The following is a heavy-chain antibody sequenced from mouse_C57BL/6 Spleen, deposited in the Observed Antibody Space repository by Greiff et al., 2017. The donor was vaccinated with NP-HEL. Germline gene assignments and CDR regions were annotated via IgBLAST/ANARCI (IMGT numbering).Heavy chain of an antibody. Sequence: EVQLVESGPELVKPGASVKISCKASGYSFTGYYMNWVKQSPEKSLEWIGEINPSTGGTTYNQKFKAKATLTVDKSSSTAYMQLKSLTSEDSAVYYCARGTAWFADWGQGTLVTVSA. J-gene: IGHJ3*01. D-gene: IGHD3-3*01. V-gene: IGHV1-42*01. CDR1: GYSFTGYY. CDR2: INPSTGGT. CDR3: ARGTAWFAD.